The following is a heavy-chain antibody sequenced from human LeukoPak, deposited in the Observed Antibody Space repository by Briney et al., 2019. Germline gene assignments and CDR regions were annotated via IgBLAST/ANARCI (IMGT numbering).Heavy chain of an antibody. Sequence: RGESLKISCKGSGYSFTSYWIGWVRQMPGKGLEWMGIIYPGDSDTRYSPSFQGQVTISADKSIATAYLQWSSLKASDTAMYYCARISGGGSSWYPLDYWGQGTLVTVSS. CDR3: ARISGGGSSWYPLDY. D-gene: IGHD6-13*01. CDR2: IYPGDSDT. J-gene: IGHJ4*02. CDR1: GYSFTSYW. V-gene: IGHV5-51*01.